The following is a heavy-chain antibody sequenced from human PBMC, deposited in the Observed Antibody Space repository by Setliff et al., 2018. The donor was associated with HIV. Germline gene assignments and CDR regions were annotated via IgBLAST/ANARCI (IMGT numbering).Heavy chain of an antibody. V-gene: IGHV3-7*03. Sequence: GGSLRLSCSASGFTFSSYWMSWVRQAPGKGLEWVADIKQDGSEKYYVDSVKGRFTISRDNAKNSLNLEMNSLRAEDTAIYYCASSRPPDDSSGYLDHWGQGTLVTVSS. J-gene: IGHJ4*01. D-gene: IGHD3-22*01. CDR3: ASSRPPDDSSGYLDH. CDR2: IKQDGSEK. CDR1: GFTFSSYW.